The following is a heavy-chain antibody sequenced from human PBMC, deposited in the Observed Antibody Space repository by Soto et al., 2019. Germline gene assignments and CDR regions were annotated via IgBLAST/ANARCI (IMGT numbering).Heavy chain of an antibody. J-gene: IGHJ5*02. CDR1: GYTFTSYA. Sequence: ASVKVSCKASGYTFTSYAMHWVRQAPGQRLEWMGWINAGNGNTKYSQKFQGRVTITRDTSASTAYMELSSLRSEDTAVYYCATEVPYGNWFDPWGQGTLVTVSS. CDR3: ATEVPYGNWFDP. D-gene: IGHD4-17*01. V-gene: IGHV1-3*01. CDR2: INAGNGNT.